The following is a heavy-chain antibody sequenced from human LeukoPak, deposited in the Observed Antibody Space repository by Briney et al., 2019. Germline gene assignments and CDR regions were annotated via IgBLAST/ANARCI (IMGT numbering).Heavy chain of an antibody. V-gene: IGHV3-30*02. Sequence: GGSLRLSCAASGFTFSNYGIHWVRQAPGKGLQWVTFIRYDGSNKYYADSVKGRFTISRDNSKNTLYLQMNSLRAEDTAVYYCAKDWAISSSWQRGGQGTLVTVSS. CDR3: AKDWAISSSWQR. CDR2: IRYDGSNK. D-gene: IGHD6-13*01. CDR1: GFTFSNYG. J-gene: IGHJ4*02.